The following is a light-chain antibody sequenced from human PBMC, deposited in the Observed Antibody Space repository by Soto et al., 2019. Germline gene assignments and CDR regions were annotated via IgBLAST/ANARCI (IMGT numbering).Light chain of an antibody. V-gene: IGKV3-15*01. Sequence: IVMTQSPATLSVSPGERATLSCRASQSVSSNLAWYQQKPGQAPRLLIYGASTRATGIPARFSGSGSGTEFTLTISSLQSEDFAVYYCQQYNNWPWTFSQGTKVDIK. CDR2: GAS. CDR3: QQYNNWPWT. J-gene: IGKJ1*01. CDR1: QSVSSN.